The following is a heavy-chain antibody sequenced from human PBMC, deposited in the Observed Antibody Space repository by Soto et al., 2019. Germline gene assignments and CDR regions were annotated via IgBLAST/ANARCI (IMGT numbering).Heavy chain of an antibody. V-gene: IGHV1-18*01. CDR1: GYTFTRFG. D-gene: IGHD3-16*01. Sequence: QVQLVQSGGEVKKPGASVKVSCQAAGYTFTRFGITWVRQAPGQGLEWLGWSSINNGKTNYAQKFQGRVTMTTDTSTNKAYLELRSTRSDDTAVYYCARPTDDVHYVWGSDYDGMDVWGQGSTVTVSS. CDR3: ARPTDDVHYVWGSDYDGMDV. CDR2: SSINNGKT. J-gene: IGHJ6*02.